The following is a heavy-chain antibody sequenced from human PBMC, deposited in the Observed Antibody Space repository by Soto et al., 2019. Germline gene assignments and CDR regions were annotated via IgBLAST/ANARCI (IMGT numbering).Heavy chain of an antibody. J-gene: IGHJ6*02. CDR2: ISWNSGSI. CDR1: GFTFDDYA. Sequence: PGGALRVSCAASGFTFDDYAMHWVRQAPGKGLEWVSGISWNSGSIGYADSVKGRFTISRDNAKNSLYLQMNSLRAEDTALYYCAKAEGIAAAGYYGMDVWGQGTTVTVSS. CDR3: AKAEGIAAAGYYGMDV. V-gene: IGHV3-9*01. D-gene: IGHD6-13*01.